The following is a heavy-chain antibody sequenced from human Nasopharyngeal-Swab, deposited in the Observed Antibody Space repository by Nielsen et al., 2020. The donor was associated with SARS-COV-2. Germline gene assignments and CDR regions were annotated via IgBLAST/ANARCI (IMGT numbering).Heavy chain of an antibody. Sequence: SETLSLTCTVSGGSISSYYWSWIRQPPGKGLEWIGYIYYSGSTNYNPSLKSRITISVDTSNNQFSLKLSSLTAADTAGSSCARDQGWAVAAYYYYYGMDVWGQGTTVTVSS. CDR2: IYYSGST. CDR3: ARDQGWAVAAYYYYYGMDV. CDR1: GGSISSYY. J-gene: IGHJ6*02. D-gene: IGHD6-19*01. V-gene: IGHV4-59*13.